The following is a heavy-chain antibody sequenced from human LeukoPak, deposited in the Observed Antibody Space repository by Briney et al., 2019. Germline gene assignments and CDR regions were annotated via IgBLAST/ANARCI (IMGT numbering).Heavy chain of an antibody. J-gene: IGHJ4*02. CDR1: GFTFSSYG. CDR2: IRYDGSNK. D-gene: IGHD1-26*01. Sequence: PGGSLRLSCAASGFTFSSYGMHWVRQAPGKGLEWVAFIRYDGSNKYYADSVRGRFTISRDNSKNTLYLQMNSLRAEDTAVYYCASTGIVGAIVWGQGTLVTVSS. CDR3: ASTGIVGAIV. V-gene: IGHV3-30*02.